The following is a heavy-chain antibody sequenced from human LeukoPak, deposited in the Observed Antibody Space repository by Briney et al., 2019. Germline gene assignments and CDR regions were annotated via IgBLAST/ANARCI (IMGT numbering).Heavy chain of an antibody. J-gene: IGHJ4*02. Sequence: GGSLRLSCAASGFTVSSNDMSWVRQAPGKGLEWVSVIYSGSRTFYADSVKGRFTISRDNSKNTLYLQMNSLRAEDTAVYYCAIYDSSGYYNYWGQGTLVTVSS. V-gene: IGHV3-53*01. CDR1: GFTVSSND. CDR2: IYSGSRT. CDR3: AIYDSSGYYNY. D-gene: IGHD3-22*01.